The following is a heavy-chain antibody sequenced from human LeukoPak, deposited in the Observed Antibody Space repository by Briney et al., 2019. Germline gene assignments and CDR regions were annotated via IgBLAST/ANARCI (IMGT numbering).Heavy chain of an antibody. CDR1: EFTFSSYE. V-gene: IGHV3-48*03. CDR3: ARPGIAVAGEFFDY. Sequence: PGGSLRLSCAASEFTFSSYEMNWVRQAPGKGLEWVSYISSSGDTIYYADSVKGRFTISRDNAKNSLYLQMNSLRAEDTAVYYCARPGIAVAGEFFDYWGQGTLVTVSS. CDR2: ISSSGDTI. D-gene: IGHD6-19*01. J-gene: IGHJ4*02.